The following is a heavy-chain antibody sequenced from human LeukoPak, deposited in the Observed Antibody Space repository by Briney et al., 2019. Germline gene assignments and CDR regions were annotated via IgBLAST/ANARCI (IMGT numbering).Heavy chain of an antibody. Sequence: ASVKVSCKASVYTFTSYGISWVRQAPGQGLEWMGWISVYNGNTNYAQKLQGRVTMTTDTSTSTAYMELRSLRSDDTAVYYCASPYCSGGTCYAHDAFDIWGQGTMVTVSS. D-gene: IGHD2-15*01. CDR3: ASPYCSGGTCYAHDAFDI. V-gene: IGHV1-18*01. CDR1: VYTFTSYG. CDR2: ISVYNGNT. J-gene: IGHJ3*02.